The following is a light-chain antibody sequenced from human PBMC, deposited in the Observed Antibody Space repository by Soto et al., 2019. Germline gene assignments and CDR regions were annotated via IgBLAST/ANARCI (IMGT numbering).Light chain of an antibody. V-gene: IGLV1-44*01. J-gene: IGLJ2*01. CDR2: KNN. CDR1: TPTIGSNT. Sequence: QSVLTQPPSASGTPGKRSPTLCLETTPTIGSNTVNWYRQLPGTAPKFLIYKNNQRPSGVPDRFSGSKSGTSASLAISGLQSEDEADYYCAAWDDSLNGVLFGGGTKLTVL. CDR3: AAWDDSLNGVL.